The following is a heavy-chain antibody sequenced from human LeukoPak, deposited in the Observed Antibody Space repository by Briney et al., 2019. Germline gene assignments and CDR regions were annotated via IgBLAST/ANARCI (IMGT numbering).Heavy chain of an antibody. CDR1: GFSFSGSS. Sequence: PGGSLRLSCAASGFSFSGSSFNWVRQAPGKGLEWVSYISTSDRLVYYAESVKGRVTISRDNDNNLLYLQMNSLRAEDTAVYYCANDSPNSSSWSKNPNYWGQGTLVTVSS. J-gene: IGHJ4*02. CDR3: ANDSPNSSSWSKNPNY. D-gene: IGHD6-13*01. CDR2: ISTSDRLV. V-gene: IGHV3-48*01.